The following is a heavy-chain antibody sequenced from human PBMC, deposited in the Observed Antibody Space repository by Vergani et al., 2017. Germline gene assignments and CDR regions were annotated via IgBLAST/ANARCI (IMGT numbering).Heavy chain of an antibody. J-gene: IGHJ5*01. Sequence: EVQLVESGGGLVKPGGSLRLSCAASGFTFSTYAMTWVRQAPGQGLQWMGWISPKTGDTDYLQRFQDRVTMTRDASTKTVYLKMTRLTSDDTAIYYCAHSWNFGRRDWFDSWGPGTLVTVSS. CDR1: GFTFSTYA. V-gene: IGHV3-23*04. CDR2: ISPKTGDT. CDR3: AHSWNFGRRDWFDS. D-gene: IGHD1-26*01.